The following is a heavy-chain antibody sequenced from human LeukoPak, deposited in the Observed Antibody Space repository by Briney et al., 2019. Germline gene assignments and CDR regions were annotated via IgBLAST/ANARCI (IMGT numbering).Heavy chain of an antibody. CDR2: IYCSGST. D-gene: IGHD3-22*01. CDR1: GGSISSSSYY. V-gene: IGHV4-39*07. Sequence: KTSETLSLTCTVSGGSISSSSYYWGWIRQPPGKGLEWIGSIYCSGSTYYNPSLKSRVTISVDTSKNQFSLKLSSVTAADTAVYYCARIITMIFDPWGQGTLVTVSS. CDR3: ARIITMIFDP. J-gene: IGHJ5*02.